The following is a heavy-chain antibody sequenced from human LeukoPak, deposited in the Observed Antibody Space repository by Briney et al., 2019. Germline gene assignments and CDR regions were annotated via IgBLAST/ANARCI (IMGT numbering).Heavy chain of an antibody. D-gene: IGHD4-23*01. J-gene: IGHJ4*02. CDR3: ARDLGGGNFDY. Sequence: PSETLSLTCTVSGGSISSYYWSWIRQPPGKGLEWIGYIYYSGSTNYNPSLKSRVTISVDTTKNRFSLKLSSVTAADTAVYYCARDLGGGNFDYWGQGTLVTVSS. V-gene: IGHV4-59*01. CDR2: IYYSGST. CDR1: GGSISSYY.